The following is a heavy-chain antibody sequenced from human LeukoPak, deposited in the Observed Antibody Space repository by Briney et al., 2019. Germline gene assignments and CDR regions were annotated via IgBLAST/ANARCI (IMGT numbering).Heavy chain of an antibody. CDR1: GFNFGDKF. J-gene: IGHJ6*02. V-gene: IGHV3-11*01. CDR3: ARVPGHYYYYGMDV. Sequence: GGSLRLSCAASGFNFGDKFMSWIRQAPGKGLEWLSYISSNGRTIHYADSVKGRFTISRDNANNSMYLQMNNLGAADTAVYYCARVPGHYYYYGMDVWGQGTTVTVSS. D-gene: IGHD1-26*01. CDR2: ISSNGRTI.